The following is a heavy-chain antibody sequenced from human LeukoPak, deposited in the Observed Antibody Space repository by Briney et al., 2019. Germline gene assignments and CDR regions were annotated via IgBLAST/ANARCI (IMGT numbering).Heavy chain of an antibody. Sequence: PGGSLRLSCAASGFTFGDYWMSWVRQAPGKGLEWVANIKQDGSEKNYVDSMKGRFTISRDNAKNSLYLQMNSLRAEDTAVYYCARSNLDGDYGDHRPFNYWGQGTLVTVSS. V-gene: IGHV3-7*01. CDR3: ARSNLDGDYGDHRPFNY. CDR1: GFTFGDYW. D-gene: IGHD4-17*01. J-gene: IGHJ4*02. CDR2: IKQDGSEK.